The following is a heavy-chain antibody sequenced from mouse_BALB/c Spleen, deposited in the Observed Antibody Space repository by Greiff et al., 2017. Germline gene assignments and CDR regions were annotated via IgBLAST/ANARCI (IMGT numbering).Heavy chain of an antibody. CDR2: INPSNGRT. D-gene: IGHD2-4*01. V-gene: IGHV1S81*02. CDR3: ANDYDY. CDR1: GYTFTSYW. Sequence: QVQLQQSGAELVKPGASVKLSCKASGYTFTSYWMHWVKQRPGQGLEWIGEINPSNGRTNYNEKFKSKATLTVDKSSSTAYMQLSSLTSEDSAVYYCANDYDYWGQGTTLTVSS. J-gene: IGHJ2*01.